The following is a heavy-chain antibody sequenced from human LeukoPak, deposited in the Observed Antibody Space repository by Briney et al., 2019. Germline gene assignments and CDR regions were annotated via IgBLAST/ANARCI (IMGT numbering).Heavy chain of an antibody. V-gene: IGHV1-18*01. CDR1: GYTFTSYG. Sequence: ASVKVSCTASGYTFTSYGISWVRQAPGQGLEWMGWISAYNGNTNYAQKLQGRVTMTTDTSTSTAYMELRSLRSDDTAVYYCARLRITMVRGVRSIDYWGQGTLVTVSS. CDR3: ARLRITMVRGVRSIDY. CDR2: ISAYNGNT. D-gene: IGHD3-10*01. J-gene: IGHJ4*02.